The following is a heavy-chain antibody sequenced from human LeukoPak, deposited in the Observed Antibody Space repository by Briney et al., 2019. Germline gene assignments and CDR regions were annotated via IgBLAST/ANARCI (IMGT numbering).Heavy chain of an antibody. J-gene: IGHJ6*02. D-gene: IGHD3-3*01. CDR3: AIYDFWSGYPYYYYGMDV. Sequence: ASVKVSCKASGYTFTSYYMHWVRQAPGQGLEWMGIINPSGGNTNYAQKLQGRVTMTTDTSTSTAYMELRSLRSDDTAVYYCAIYDFWSGYPYYYYGMDVWGQGTTVTVSS. CDR1: GYTFTSYY. V-gene: IGHV1-46*01. CDR2: INPSGGNT.